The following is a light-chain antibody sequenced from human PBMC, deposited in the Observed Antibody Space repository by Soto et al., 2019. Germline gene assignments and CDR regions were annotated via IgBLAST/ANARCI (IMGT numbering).Light chain of an antibody. CDR1: QGISSY. CDR2: AAS. Sequence: AIRMTQSPSSFSASTGDRVTITCRASQGISSYLAWYQQKPGKAPKLLIYAASTLQSGVPSRFIGSRSGTDFTLTSSCLQSEDFATYYCQQYYSYPHTFGQGTKVEIK. CDR3: QQYYSYPHT. V-gene: IGKV1-8*01. J-gene: IGKJ1*01.